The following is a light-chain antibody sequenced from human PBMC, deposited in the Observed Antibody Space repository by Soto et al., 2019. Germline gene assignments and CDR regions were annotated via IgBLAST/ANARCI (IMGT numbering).Light chain of an antibody. CDR1: QSISSW. V-gene: IGKV1-5*03. J-gene: IGKJ5*01. Sequence: DIQMTQSPSTLSASVGDRVTITCRASQSISSWLAWYQQKPGKAPNLLIYKASSLESGVPSRFSGSGSGTEFTLTISSLQPDDFATYYCQQYNSYSTFGQGTRLESK. CDR3: QQYNSYST. CDR2: KAS.